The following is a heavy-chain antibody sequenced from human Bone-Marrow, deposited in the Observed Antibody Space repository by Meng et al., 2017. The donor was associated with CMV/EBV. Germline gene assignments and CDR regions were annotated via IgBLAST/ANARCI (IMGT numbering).Heavy chain of an antibody. CDR2: ISWNSGSI. J-gene: IGHJ6*02. V-gene: IGHV3-9*02. Sequence: GGSLRLSGPAPGSTSDDYAMHWVRQAPGKGLEWVSGISWNSGSIGYADSVKGRFTISRDNAKNSLYLQMNSLRAEDTALYYCAKDGRDPKSGYDEVNDYYYGMDVWGQGTTVTVSS. D-gene: IGHD5-12*01. CDR1: GSTSDDYA. CDR3: AKDGRDPKSGYDEVNDYYYGMDV.